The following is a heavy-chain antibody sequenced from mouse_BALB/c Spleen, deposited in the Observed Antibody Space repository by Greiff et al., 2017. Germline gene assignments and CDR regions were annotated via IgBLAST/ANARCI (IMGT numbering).Heavy chain of an antibody. CDR2: ISSGGSYT. J-gene: IGHJ3*01. D-gene: IGHD2-4*01. Sequence: EVKLVESGGGLVKPGGSLKLSCAASGFTFSSYAMSWVRQSPEKRLEWVAEISSGGSYTYYPDTVTGRFTISRDNAKNTLYLEMSSLRSEDTAMYYCARDGDYDGWFAYWGQGTLVTVSA. CDR1: GFTFSSYA. V-gene: IGHV5-9-4*01. CDR3: ARDGDYDGWFAY.